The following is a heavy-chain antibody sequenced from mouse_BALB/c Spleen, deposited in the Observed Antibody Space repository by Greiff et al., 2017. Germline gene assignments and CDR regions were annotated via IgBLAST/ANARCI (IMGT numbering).Heavy chain of an antibody. CDR3: NEGAGDY. V-gene: IGHV14-4*02. CDR2: IDPENGDT. CDR1: GFNIKDYY. Sequence: VQLQQSGAELVRSGASVKLSCTASGFNIKDYYMHWVKQRPEQGLEWIGWIDPENGDTEYAPKFQGKATMTADTSSNTAYLQLSSLTSEDTAVYYCNEGAGDYWGQGTTLTVSS. J-gene: IGHJ2*01.